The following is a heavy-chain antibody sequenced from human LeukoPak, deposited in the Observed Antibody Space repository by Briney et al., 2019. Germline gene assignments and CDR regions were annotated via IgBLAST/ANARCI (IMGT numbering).Heavy chain of an antibody. CDR1: GYTFTSYA. CDR2: INAGNGDT. V-gene: IGHV1-3*01. CDR3: ARDLIPSGYDTLFDY. J-gene: IGHJ4*02. D-gene: IGHD5-12*01. Sequence: ASVTVSFKASGYTFTSYAMHWARQAPGQRLEWMGWINAGNGDTKYSQKFQGRVTITRDTSASTAYMELSSLRSEDTAVYYCARDLIPSGYDTLFDYWGQGTLVTVSS.